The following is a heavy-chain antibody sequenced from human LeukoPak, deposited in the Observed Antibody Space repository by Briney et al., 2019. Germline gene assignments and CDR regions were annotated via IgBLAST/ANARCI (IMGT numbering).Heavy chain of an antibody. Sequence: SETLSLTCAVYGGSFSGYYWSWIRQPPGKGLEWIGYIYHSGSTYYNPSLKSRVTISVDRSKNQFSLKLSSVTAADTAVYYCARTSYGDYVGSYYFDYWGQGTLVTVSS. D-gene: IGHD4-17*01. V-gene: IGHV4-30-2*01. J-gene: IGHJ4*02. CDR1: GGSFSGYY. CDR2: IYHSGST. CDR3: ARTSYGDYVGSYYFDY.